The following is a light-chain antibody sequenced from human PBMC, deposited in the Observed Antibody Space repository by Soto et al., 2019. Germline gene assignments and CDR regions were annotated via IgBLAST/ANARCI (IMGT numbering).Light chain of an antibody. Sequence: QSVLTQVASVSGSPGQSITISCTGTSSDVGTFNLVSWYQQPPGKAPRLMIYEVIKGPSGVSNRFSGSKSGNTASLTISGLQGEDGADYYCYSYAGSSVYVFGTGTKLTVL. CDR1: SSDVGTFNL. V-gene: IGLV2-23*02. J-gene: IGLJ1*01. CDR3: YSYAGSSVYV. CDR2: EVI.